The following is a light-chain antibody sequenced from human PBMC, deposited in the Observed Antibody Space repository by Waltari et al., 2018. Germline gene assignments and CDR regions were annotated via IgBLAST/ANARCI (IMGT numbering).Light chain of an antibody. CDR1: SLGTKT. V-gene: IGLV3-21*04. Sequence: VSVAPGKTARISCGGTSLGTKTVHWYQQTPGQAPVLVIHYDSGRPSGIPERFSGSTSGNTATLTLKWVEAGDEAESFCQVWDFTQGVFGGGPTLTVL. CDR2: YDS. CDR3: QVWDFTQGV. J-gene: IGLJ3*02.